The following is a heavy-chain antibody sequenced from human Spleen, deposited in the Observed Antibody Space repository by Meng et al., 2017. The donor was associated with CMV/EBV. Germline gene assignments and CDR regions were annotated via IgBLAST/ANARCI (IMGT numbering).Heavy chain of an antibody. J-gene: IGHJ4*02. V-gene: IGHV1-46*01. CDR3: ARAFHGSYYFFDY. D-gene: IGHD1-26*01. CDR2: INPSGGST. CDR1: GYTFSEYG. Sequence: KASGYTFSEYGISWVRQAPGQGLEWMGIINPSGGSTSYAQKFQGRVTMTRDTSTSTVYMELSSLRSEDTAVYYCARAFHGSYYFFDYWGQGTLVTVSS.